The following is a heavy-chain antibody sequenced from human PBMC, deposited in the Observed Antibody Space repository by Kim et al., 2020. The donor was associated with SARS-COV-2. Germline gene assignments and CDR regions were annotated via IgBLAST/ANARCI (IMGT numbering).Heavy chain of an antibody. Sequence: SETLSPTCTVSGYSISSGYYWGWIRQPPGKGLQWIGSVFHSGTTYYNPSLKSRVTISVDTSKNQFSLKMTSVTAADTAVYYCASHPYDSSGYLFDHWGQGTLVTVSS. D-gene: IGHD3-22*01. V-gene: IGHV4-38-2*02. J-gene: IGHJ4*02. CDR1: GYSISSGYY. CDR3: ASHPYDSSGYLFDH. CDR2: VFHSGTT.